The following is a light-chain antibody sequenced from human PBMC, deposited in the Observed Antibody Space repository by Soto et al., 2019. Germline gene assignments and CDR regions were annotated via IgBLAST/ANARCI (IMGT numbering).Light chain of an antibody. Sequence: DIQMTQSPSYLSASVGNRVNSTCRASQSISSYLNWYQQQPGKAPKLLIYAASSLQSGVPSRVSGSGSGTDFTLTISSLKPEEFATYYCQQSYSTPITVGQGTRL. CDR1: QSISSY. V-gene: IGKV1-39*01. CDR2: AAS. J-gene: IGKJ5*01. CDR3: QQSYSTPIT.